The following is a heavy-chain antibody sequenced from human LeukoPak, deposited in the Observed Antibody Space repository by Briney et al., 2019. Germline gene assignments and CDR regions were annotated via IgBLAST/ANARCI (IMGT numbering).Heavy chain of an antibody. Sequence: GGSLRLSCAASGFTFSSYGMHWVRQAPGKGLEWVAVIWYDGSKKYYADSVKGRFTISRDNFKNTLYLQMNSLRAEDTAVYYCAREFSPYYYYYGMDLWGQGTTVTVSS. J-gene: IGHJ6*02. CDR1: GFTFSSYG. V-gene: IGHV3-33*08. CDR3: AREFSPYYYYYGMDL. CDR2: IWYDGSKK.